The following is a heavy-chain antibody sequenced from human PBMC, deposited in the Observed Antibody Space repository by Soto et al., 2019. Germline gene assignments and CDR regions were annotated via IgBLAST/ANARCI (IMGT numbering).Heavy chain of an antibody. V-gene: IGHV4-34*01. CDR2: INHSGST. J-gene: IGHJ5*02. CDR1: GGSFSGYY. D-gene: IGHD2-8*01. Sequence: ETLSLTCAVYGGSFSGYYWSWIRQPPGKGLEWIGEINHSGSTNYNPSLKSRVTISVDTSKNQFSLKLSSVTAADTAVYYCARGRGKLGYCTNGVCYWRWFDPWGQGTLVTVSS. CDR3: ARGRGKLGYCTNGVCYWRWFDP.